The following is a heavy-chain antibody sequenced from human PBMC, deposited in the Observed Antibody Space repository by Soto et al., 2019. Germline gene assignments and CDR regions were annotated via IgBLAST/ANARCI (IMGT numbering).Heavy chain of an antibody. D-gene: IGHD1-26*01. J-gene: IGHJ4*02. CDR1: GFTVSSNY. CDR2: IYSGGST. V-gene: IGHV3-53*01. CDR3: ARVRELLQGGPVDY. Sequence: GGSLRLSCAASGFTVSSNYMSWVRQAPGKGLEWVSVIYSGGSTYYADSVKGRFTISRDNSKNTLYLQMNSLRAEDTAVYYCARVRELLQGGPVDYWGQGTLVTVSS.